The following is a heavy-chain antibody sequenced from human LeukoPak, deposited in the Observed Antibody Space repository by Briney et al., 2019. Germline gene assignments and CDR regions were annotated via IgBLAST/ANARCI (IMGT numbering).Heavy chain of an antibody. CDR1: GGSISSSSYY. D-gene: IGHD4/OR15-4a*01. CDR2: IYYSGST. Sequence: SGTLSLTCTVSGGSISSSSYYWGWIRQPPGKGLEWIGYIYYSGSTNYNPSLKSRVTISVDTSKNQFSLKLSSVTAADTAVYYCARELGDAFDIWGQGTMVTVSS. CDR3: ARELGDAFDI. J-gene: IGHJ3*02. V-gene: IGHV4-61*01.